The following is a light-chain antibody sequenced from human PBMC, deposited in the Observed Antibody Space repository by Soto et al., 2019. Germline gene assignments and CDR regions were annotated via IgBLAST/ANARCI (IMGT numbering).Light chain of an antibody. CDR2: GAS. J-gene: IGKJ4*01. CDR1: QRVSSN. CDR3: QQYKNWLALT. Sequence: EIVMTQSPATLSVPPGERAALSCRASQRVSSNLAWYQQKPGQAPRLLIYGASTRATGIPARFSGSGSGTEFTLTISSLQSEDSAVYYCQQYKNWLALTFGGGTKVDIK. V-gene: IGKV3-15*01.